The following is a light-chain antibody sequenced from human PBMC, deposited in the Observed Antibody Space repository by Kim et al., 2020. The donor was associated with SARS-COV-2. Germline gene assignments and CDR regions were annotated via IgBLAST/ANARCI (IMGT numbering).Light chain of an antibody. Sequence: QSATISCTGTSSDVGSYNRVSWYQQPPGTAPKLMIYEVSNRPSGVPDRFSGSKSGNTATLTISGLQAEDEADYYCSSYTSSSTPVVFGGGTQLTVL. CDR2: EVS. J-gene: IGLJ2*01. V-gene: IGLV2-18*02. CDR3: SSYTSSSTPVV. CDR1: SSDVGSYNR.